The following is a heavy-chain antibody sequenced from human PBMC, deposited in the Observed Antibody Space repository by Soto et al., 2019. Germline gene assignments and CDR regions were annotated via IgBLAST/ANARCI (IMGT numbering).Heavy chain of an antibody. J-gene: IGHJ2*01. CDR1: GYTFTSYG. D-gene: IGHD6-6*01. CDR3: ARGSSSRTFDL. CDR2: INACNGNT. V-gene: IGHV1-18*04. Sequence: ASVKVSCKASGYTFTSYGISWVRQAPGQGLEWMRWINACNGNTKYAQKFQGRVTITRDTSASTAYMELSSLRSEDTAVYYCARGSSSRTFDLWGRGTLVTVSS.